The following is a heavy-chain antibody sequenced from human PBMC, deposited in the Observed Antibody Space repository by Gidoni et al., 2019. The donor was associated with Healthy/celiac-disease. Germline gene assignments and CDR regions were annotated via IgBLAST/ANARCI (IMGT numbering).Heavy chain of an antibody. CDR1: GFSPSTSGVG. J-gene: IGHJ4*02. Sequence: QITLKESGPTLVKPTQTLTLTCTFSGFSPSTSGVGVGWIRQPPGKALEWLALIYWDDDKRYSPSLKSRLTITKDTSKNQVVLTMTNMDPVDTATYYCAHRGYSSSARDYFDYWGQGTLVTVSS. CDR3: AHRGYSSSARDYFDY. CDR2: IYWDDDK. D-gene: IGHD6-6*01. V-gene: IGHV2-5*02.